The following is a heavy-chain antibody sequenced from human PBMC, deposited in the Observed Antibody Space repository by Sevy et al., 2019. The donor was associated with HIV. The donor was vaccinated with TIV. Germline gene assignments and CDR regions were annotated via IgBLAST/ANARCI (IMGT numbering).Heavy chain of an antibody. CDR1: GFNFSSYA. Sequence: GGSLRLSCAASGFNFSSYAMHWVRQAPGKGPEWVAVISYAGSSKYYGDSVKGRFTISRDNSKNTLFLQIDSLRAEDTAVYYCAKESGSYYDFWSGHDAFDIWGQGTMVTVSS. V-gene: IGHV3-30*18. D-gene: IGHD3-3*01. J-gene: IGHJ3*02. CDR2: ISYAGSSK. CDR3: AKESGSYYDFWSGHDAFDI.